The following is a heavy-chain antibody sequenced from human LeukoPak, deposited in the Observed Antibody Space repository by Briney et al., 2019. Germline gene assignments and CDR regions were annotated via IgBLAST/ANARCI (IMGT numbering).Heavy chain of an antibody. Sequence: SQTLSLTCAVSGGSISSGVYSWSWIRQPPGKGLEWIGYIYHSGSTYYNPSLKSRVTISVDRSKNQFSLKLSSVTAADTAVYYCARESTSYYGSSGSRMGAFDIWGQGTMVTVSS. CDR3: ARESTSYYGSSGSRMGAFDI. CDR1: GGSISSGVYS. D-gene: IGHD3-22*01. J-gene: IGHJ3*02. CDR2: IYHSGST. V-gene: IGHV4-30-2*01.